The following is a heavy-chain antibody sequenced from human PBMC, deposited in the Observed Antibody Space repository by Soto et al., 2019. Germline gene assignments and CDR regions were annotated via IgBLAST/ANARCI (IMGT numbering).Heavy chain of an antibody. J-gene: IGHJ3*02. CDR2: IDPSDSYT. D-gene: IGHD3-22*01. Sequence: GESLKISCKGSGYSFTSYWISWVRQMPGKGLEWMGRIDPSDSYTNYSPSFQGHVTISADKSISTAYLQWSSRNTSDTAMYYSPLCGRHCYYCSRHHSFHSWRQRTRVT. V-gene: IGHV5-10-1*01. CDR1: GYSFTSYW. CDR3: PLCGRHCYYCSRHHSFHS.